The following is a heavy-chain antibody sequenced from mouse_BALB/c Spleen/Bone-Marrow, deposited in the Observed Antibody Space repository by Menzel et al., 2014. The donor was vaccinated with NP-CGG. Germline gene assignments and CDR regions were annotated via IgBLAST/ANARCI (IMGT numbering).Heavy chain of an antibody. CDR3: ARDWTIPFAY. J-gene: IGHJ3*01. Sequence: QVQLQQSGAELARPGASVKMSCKASGYTFTSYTMHWVKQRPGQGLEWIGYINPSSGYTNYNQKFTDKATLTADKSSSTAYMQRSSLTSEDSAVYYCARDWTIPFAYWGQGTLVTVSA. CDR1: GYTFTSYT. D-gene: IGHD1-1*02. V-gene: IGHV1-4*01. CDR2: INPSSGYT.